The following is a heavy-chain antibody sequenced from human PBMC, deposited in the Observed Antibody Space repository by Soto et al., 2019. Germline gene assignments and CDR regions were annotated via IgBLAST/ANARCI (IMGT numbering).Heavy chain of an antibody. CDR3: TRLGFSGGSQNWFDP. D-gene: IGHD2-15*01. CDR2: IRSKANSYAT. Sequence: GGSLRLSCAASGFTFSGSAMHWVRQASGKGLEWVGRIRSKANSYATAYAASVKGRFTISRDDSKNTAYLQMNSLKTEDTAVYYCTRLGFSGGSQNWFDPWGQGTLVTVSS. V-gene: IGHV3-73*01. J-gene: IGHJ5*02. CDR1: GFTFSGSA.